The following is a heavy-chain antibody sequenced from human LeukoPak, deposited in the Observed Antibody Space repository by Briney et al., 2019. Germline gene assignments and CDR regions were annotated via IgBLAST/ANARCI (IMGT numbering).Heavy chain of an antibody. CDR1: GYTFTGYY. Sequence: ASVKVSCKASGYTFTGYYMHWVRQAPGQGLEWMGWINPNSGGSNYAQKFQGRVTMTSDTSISTADMELSRLRSDEAAVYYCAREERFIDYWGQGTLVTVSS. CDR2: INPNSGGS. J-gene: IGHJ4*02. V-gene: IGHV1-2*02. CDR3: AREERFIDY.